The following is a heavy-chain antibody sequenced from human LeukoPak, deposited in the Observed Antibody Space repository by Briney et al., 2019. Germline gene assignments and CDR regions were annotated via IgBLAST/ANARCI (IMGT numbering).Heavy chain of an antibody. V-gene: IGHV3-74*01. J-gene: IGHJ4*02. Sequence: GGSLRLSCSASGFTFSSYWMHWVRQAPGKGLVLVSGINSDGSRTYYADSVKGRFTISRDNAKNTLHLQMNSLRAEDTAMYYCARDWGSYESGHTDDYWGQGTLVTVSS. D-gene: IGHD3-16*01. CDR2: INSDGSRT. CDR3: ARDWGSYESGHTDDY. CDR1: GFTFSSYW.